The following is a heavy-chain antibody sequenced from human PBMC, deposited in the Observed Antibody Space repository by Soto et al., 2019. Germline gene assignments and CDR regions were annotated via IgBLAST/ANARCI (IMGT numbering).Heavy chain of an antibody. Sequence: PSETLSLTCTVSGGSISSYYCSWIRQPPGKGLEWIGYIYYSGSTNYNPSLKSRVTISVDTSKNQFSLKLSSVTAADTAVYYCARGLYEGFDPWGQGTLVTAPQ. CDR1: GGSISSYY. D-gene: IGHD2-2*02. CDR3: ARGLYEGFDP. V-gene: IGHV4-59*01. J-gene: IGHJ5*02. CDR2: IYYSGST.